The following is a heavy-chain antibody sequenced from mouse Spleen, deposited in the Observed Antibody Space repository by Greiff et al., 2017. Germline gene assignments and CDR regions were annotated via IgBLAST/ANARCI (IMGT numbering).Heavy chain of an antibody. CDR2: IDPETGGT. CDR1: GYTFTDYE. CDR3: TRYITTVVGEAWFAY. Sequence: QVQLQQSGAELVRPGASVTLSCKASGYTFTDYEMHWVKQTPVHGLEWIGAIDPETGGTAYNQKFKGKAILTADKSSSTAYMELRSLTSEDSAVYYCTRYITTVVGEAWFAYWGQGTLVTVSA. J-gene: IGHJ3*01. D-gene: IGHD1-1*01. V-gene: IGHV1-15*01.